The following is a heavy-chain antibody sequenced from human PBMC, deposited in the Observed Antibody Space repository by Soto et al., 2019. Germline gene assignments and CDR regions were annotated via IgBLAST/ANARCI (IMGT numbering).Heavy chain of an antibody. CDR3: ARHPISFAPGSYYYYYMDV. Sequence: PSETLSLTCTVSGGSISSSSYYWSWIRQPPGKGLEWLGYIYYSGSASYNPSLKSRVTMSVDTSKNQFSLKLSSVTAADTAVYYCARHPISFAPGSYYYYYMDVWGKGTTVTVSS. D-gene: IGHD3-10*01. J-gene: IGHJ6*03. CDR2: IYYSGSA. CDR1: GGSISSSSYY. V-gene: IGHV4-39*01.